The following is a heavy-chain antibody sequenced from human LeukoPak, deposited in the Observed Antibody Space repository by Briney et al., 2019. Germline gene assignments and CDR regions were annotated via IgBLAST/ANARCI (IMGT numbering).Heavy chain of an antibody. CDR3: AKRDSSGYYYFDY. Sequence: GGSLRLSCAASGFTFSNYAMNWVRQAPGKGLEWVSAISGGGGRTDHADSVKGRFTISRDNSKNTLYLQVNSLRVEDTAVYYCAKRDSSGYYYFDYWGQGTLVTVSS. J-gene: IGHJ4*02. CDR1: GFTFSNYA. CDR2: ISGGGGRT. V-gene: IGHV3-23*01. D-gene: IGHD6-19*01.